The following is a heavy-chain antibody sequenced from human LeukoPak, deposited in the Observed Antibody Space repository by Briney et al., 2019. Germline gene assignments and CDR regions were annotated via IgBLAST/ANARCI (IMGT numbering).Heavy chain of an antibody. D-gene: IGHD6-13*01. CDR1: GYTFTSYG. CDR3: ARVAAALNDAFDI. V-gene: IGHV1-18*01. Sequence: ASVKVSCKASGYTFTSYGISWVRQAPGQGLKWMGWISAYNGNTNYAQKLQGRVTMTTDTPTSTAYMELRSLRSDDTAVYYCARVAAALNDAFDIWGQGTMVTVSS. CDR2: ISAYNGNT. J-gene: IGHJ3*02.